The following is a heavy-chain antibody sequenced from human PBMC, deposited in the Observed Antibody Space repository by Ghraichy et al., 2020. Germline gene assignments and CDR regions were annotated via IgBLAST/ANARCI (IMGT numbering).Heavy chain of an antibody. J-gene: IGHJ4*02. CDR2: IYYSGST. V-gene: IGHV4-39*01. D-gene: IGHD3-16*01. Sequence: SETLSLTCTVSGGSISSSSYYWGWIRQPPGKGLEWIGSIYYSGSTYYNPSLKSRVTISVDTSKNQLSLKLSSVTAADTAVYYCARHYDHRLGTFDYWGQGTLVTVSS. CDR1: GGSISSSSYY. CDR3: ARHYDHRLGTFDY.